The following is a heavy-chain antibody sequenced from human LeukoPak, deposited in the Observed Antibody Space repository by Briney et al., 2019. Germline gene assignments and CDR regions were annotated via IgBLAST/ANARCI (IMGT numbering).Heavy chain of an antibody. D-gene: IGHD2-15*01. J-gene: IGHJ4*02. CDR2: ILYSGTT. Sequence: SEALSLTCTVSGGSISNNRYYWAWTRHPPGAALEWIGSILYSGTTFYNPSLKTRLTISVDTSKNQFSLRLNSMTAADTAVYYCARRLISATIDSWGQGILVTVSS. CDR3: ARRLISATIDS. V-gene: IGHV4-39*01. CDR1: GGSISNNRYY.